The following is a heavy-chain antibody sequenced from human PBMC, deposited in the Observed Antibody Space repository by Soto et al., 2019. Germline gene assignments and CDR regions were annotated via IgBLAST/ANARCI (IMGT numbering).Heavy chain of an antibody. J-gene: IGHJ3*02. CDR1: GFTFSSYA. CDR3: TTALSTFNYYEAPGAFDI. Sequence: GGSLRLSCAASGFTFSSYAMSWVRQAPGKGLEWVSAISGSGGSTYYADSVKGRFTISRDNSKNTLYLQMNSLKTEDTAVYYCTTALSTFNYYEAPGAFDIWGQGTMVTVPS. D-gene: IGHD3-22*01. CDR2: ISGSGGST. V-gene: IGHV3-23*01.